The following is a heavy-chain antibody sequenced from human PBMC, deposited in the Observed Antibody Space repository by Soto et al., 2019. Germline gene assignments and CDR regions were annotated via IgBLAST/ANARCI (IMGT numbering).Heavy chain of an antibody. CDR2: IWYDGSNK. CDR1: GFTFSSYG. D-gene: IGHD1-26*01. V-gene: IGHV3-33*01. J-gene: IGHJ4*02. CDR3: ARGRAWELPNRGFDY. Sequence: QVQLVESGGGVVQPGRSLRLSCAASGFTFSSYGMHWVRQAPGKGLEWVAVIWYDGSNKYYADSVKGRFTISRDNSKNTLYLQMNSLRAEDTAVYYCARGRAWELPNRGFDYWGQGTLVTVSS.